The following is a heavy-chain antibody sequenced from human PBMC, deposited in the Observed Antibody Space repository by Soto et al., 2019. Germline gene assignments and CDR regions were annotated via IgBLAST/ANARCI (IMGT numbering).Heavy chain of an antibody. V-gene: IGHV3-48*03. CDR3: AYGMDV. J-gene: IGHJ6*02. CDR2: ISGGSGSTK. Sequence: GGSLRVSSAASRFSFSSYEMNWVRQAPGKGPEWVSYISGGSGSTKYYAEPVKGRFTISRDNAKKSLYLQMNSLRAEDTAIYYCAYGMDVWAQGTTVTVSS. CDR1: RFSFSSYE.